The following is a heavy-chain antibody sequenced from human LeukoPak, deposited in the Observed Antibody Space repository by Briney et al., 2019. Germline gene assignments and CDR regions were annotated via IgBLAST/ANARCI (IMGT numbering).Heavy chain of an antibody. V-gene: IGHV4-59*08. CDR1: GGSITGYY. CDR2: IYYSGST. Sequence: SETLSLTCTVSGGSITGYYCTWVRQPPGKGLESIGYIYYSGSTSYNPSLKSRVTISVDTSKNQFSLNLRSVTAADTAVYYCARSGSASWADWGQGTLVTVSS. CDR3: ARSGSASWAD. D-gene: IGHD1-26*01. J-gene: IGHJ4*02.